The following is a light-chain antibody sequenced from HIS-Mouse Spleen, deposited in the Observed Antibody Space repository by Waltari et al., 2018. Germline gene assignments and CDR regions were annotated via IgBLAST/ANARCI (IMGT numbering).Light chain of an antibody. CDR2: EGS. CDR3: CSYAGSSTWV. Sequence: QSALTQPASVTGSPGQSITISGTGTSSDVRGYILVSWYQQHPGKAPKLMIYEGSKRPSGVSNRFSGSKSGNTASLTISGLQAEDEADYYCCSYAGSSTWVFGGGTKLTVL. CDR1: SSDVRGYIL. V-gene: IGLV2-23*01. J-gene: IGLJ3*02.